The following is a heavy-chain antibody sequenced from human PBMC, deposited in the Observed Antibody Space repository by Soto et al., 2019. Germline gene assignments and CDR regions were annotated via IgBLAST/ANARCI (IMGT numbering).Heavy chain of an antibody. D-gene: IGHD2-15*01. V-gene: IGHV1-18*04. Sequence: ASVKVSCKASGYTFTSNSIGWVRQAPGQGLEWMGWINAYNGNTRYAQQLQGRVTLTTDTSTSTAYMDLRSLRSDDTAVYFCARGQEVGAHFFDSWGQGTQVTVSS. J-gene: IGHJ4*02. CDR1: GYTFTSNS. CDR2: INAYNGNT. CDR3: ARGQEVGAHFFDS.